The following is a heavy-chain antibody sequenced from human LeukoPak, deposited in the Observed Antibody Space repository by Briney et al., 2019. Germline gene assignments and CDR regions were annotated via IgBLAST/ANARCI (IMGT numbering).Heavy chain of an antibody. Sequence: SETLSLTCAVYGGSFSGYYWSWIRQPPGKGLEWIGYIYSTGSTNYNPSLKSRVTISVDTSKNQFSLKLNSVTAADTAVYYCARQRDRDSRFFGYWGQGTLVTVSS. V-gene: IGHV4-59*08. CDR3: ARQRDRDSRFFGY. J-gene: IGHJ4*02. D-gene: IGHD3-22*01. CDR2: IYSTGST. CDR1: GGSFSGYY.